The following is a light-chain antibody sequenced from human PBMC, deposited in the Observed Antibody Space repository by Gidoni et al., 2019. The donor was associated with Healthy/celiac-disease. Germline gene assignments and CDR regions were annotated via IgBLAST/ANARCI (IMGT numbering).Light chain of an antibody. CDR2: GAS. Sequence: EIVLTQSPGTLSLSPGERATLSCRASQSVSSSYLAWYQQKPGQAPRLLIYGASSRATGIPDRFSGSGSGTDFTLTISRLEPEDFAVYYCQQYRSTFXXXTKLEIK. CDR3: QQYRST. V-gene: IGKV3-20*01. J-gene: IGKJ2*01. CDR1: QSVSSSY.